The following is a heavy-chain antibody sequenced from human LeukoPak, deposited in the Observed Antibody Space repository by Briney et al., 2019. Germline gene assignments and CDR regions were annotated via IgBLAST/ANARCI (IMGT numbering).Heavy chain of an antibody. CDR3: AREGSGWYRSYFYYYMDV. V-gene: IGHV4-4*07. CDR1: GGSISSYY. J-gene: IGHJ6*03. CDR2: IYTSGST. Sequence: SETLSLTCTVSGGSISSYYWSWIRQPAGKGLEWIGRIYTSGSTNYNPSLKSRVTMSVDTSKNQFSLKLSSVTAADTAVYYCAREGSGWYRSYFYYYMDVWSKGTTVTVSS. D-gene: IGHD6-19*01.